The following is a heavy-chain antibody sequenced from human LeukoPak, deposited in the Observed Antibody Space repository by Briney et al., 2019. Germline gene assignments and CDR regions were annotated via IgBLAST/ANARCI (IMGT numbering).Heavy chain of an antibody. CDR3: SRAGRQHQRVDV. D-gene: IGHD2-2*01. CDR1: GFTFGDFA. CDR2: IRSKAFGGTT. J-gene: IGHJ6*02. Sequence: GGSLRLSCTASGFTFGDFAMSWFRQAPGKGLEWVGFIRSKAFGGTTEHAASVKGRFTVSRDDSESIAYLQMNSLKTEDTAVYYCSRAGRQHQRVDVWGQGTTVTVSS. V-gene: IGHV3-49*03.